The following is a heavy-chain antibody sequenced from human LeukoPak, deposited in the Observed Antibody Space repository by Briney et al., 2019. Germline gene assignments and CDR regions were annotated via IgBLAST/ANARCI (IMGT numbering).Heavy chain of an antibody. CDR1: GYTFTSYG. Sequence: ASVKVSCKTSGYTFTSYGISWVRQAPGQGLEWMGWISTYTGNPNYAQKLQGRVTITRNTSISTAYMELSSLRSEDTAVYYCARRTLTIRTFDIWGQGTMVTVSS. V-gene: IGHV1-18*01. CDR3: ARRTLTIRTFDI. J-gene: IGHJ3*02. CDR2: ISTYTGNP. D-gene: IGHD3-3*01.